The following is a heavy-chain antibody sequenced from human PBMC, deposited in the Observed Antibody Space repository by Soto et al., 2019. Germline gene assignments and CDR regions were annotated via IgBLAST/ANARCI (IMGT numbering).Heavy chain of an antibody. Sequence: SETLSLTCAVYGGSFSGYYWSWIRQPPGKGLEWIGYIYYSGSTNYNPSLKSRVTISVDTSKNQFSLKLSSVTAADTAVYYCARGIRSGDYYYYMDVWGKGTTVTVSS. CDR3: ARGIRSGDYYYYMDV. V-gene: IGHV4-59*01. CDR2: IYYSGST. D-gene: IGHD1-20*01. CDR1: GGSFSGYY. J-gene: IGHJ6*03.